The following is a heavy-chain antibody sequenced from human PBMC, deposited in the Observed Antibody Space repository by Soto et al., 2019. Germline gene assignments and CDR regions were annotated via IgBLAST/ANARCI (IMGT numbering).Heavy chain of an antibody. D-gene: IGHD3-16*01. CDR1: GFTFSNSA. CDR3: ARLRGFFDY. CDR2: ISSSSSTI. Sequence: GGSLRLSCAASGFTFSNSAMNWVRQAPGKGLEWVAYISSSSSTIYYADSVKGRFTISRDNANNSLYLQMNSLRAEDTAVHYCARLRGFFDYWGQGTLVTVSS. V-gene: IGHV3-48*01. J-gene: IGHJ4*02.